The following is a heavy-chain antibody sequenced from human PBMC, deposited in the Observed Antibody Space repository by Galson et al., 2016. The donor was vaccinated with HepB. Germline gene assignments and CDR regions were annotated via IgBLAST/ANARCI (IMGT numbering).Heavy chain of an antibody. D-gene: IGHD3-3*01. V-gene: IGHV1-46*01. CDR2: INPSGGST. Sequence: SVKVSCKASGYTFTNYFIHWVRQAPGQGLEWVGIINPSGGSTSYADKFQGRVTMTRDTSTITVYMEVSSLRSEDTAVYYCARLGGGGYDFWTGYLDYWGQGTPVTVSS. J-gene: IGHJ4*02. CDR1: GYTFTNYF. CDR3: ARLGGGGYDFWTGYLDY.